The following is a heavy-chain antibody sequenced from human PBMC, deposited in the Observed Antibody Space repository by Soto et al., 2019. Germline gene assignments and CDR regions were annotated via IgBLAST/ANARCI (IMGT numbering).Heavy chain of an antibody. CDR3: ARDGDGPGRRYDY. CDR2: VGPDTGVT. D-gene: IGHD3-10*01. Sequence: ASVKVSCKASGYSFRTYGFSWVRQAPGQGLEWMGWVGPDTGVTNYAQKFRGRVTMTTDTSTSTAYMELRSLRFDDTAVYYCARDGDGPGRRYDYWGQGTLVTV. CDR1: GYSFRTYG. V-gene: IGHV1-18*01. J-gene: IGHJ4*02.